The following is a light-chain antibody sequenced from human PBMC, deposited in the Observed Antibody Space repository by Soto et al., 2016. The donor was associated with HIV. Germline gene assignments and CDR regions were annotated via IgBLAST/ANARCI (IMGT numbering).Light chain of an antibody. CDR1: HDIGNW. Sequence: DIQMTQSPSTLSASVGDSVTITCRASHDIGNWLAWYQQKPGKAPKFLIYKASSLEIGVPSRISGSGPGTEFTLTISSLQPDDFAVYYCLQYKSYPWTFGQGSKV. CDR3: LQYKSYPWT. J-gene: IGKJ1*01. CDR2: KAS. V-gene: IGKV1-5*03.